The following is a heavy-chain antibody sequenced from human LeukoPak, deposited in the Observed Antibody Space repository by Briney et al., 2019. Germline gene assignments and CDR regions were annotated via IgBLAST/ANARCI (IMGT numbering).Heavy chain of an antibody. J-gene: IGHJ6*02. D-gene: IGHD6-13*01. CDR2: IYYSGST. CDR1: GGSISSSSYY. CDR3: ASHTAYSSSSPRSWFSHYGMDV. V-gene: IGHV4-39*01. Sequence: SETLSLTCTVSGGSISSSSYYWGWIRQPPGKXXXXXXSIYYSGSTYYNPSLKSRVTISVDTSKNQFSLKLSSVTAADTAVYYCASHTAYSSSSPRSWFSHYGMDVWGQGTTVTVSS.